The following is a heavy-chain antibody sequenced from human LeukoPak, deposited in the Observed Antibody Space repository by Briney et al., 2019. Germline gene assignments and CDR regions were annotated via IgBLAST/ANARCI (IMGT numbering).Heavy chain of an antibody. V-gene: IGHV3-21*01. CDR3: AGVMITFGGVIPTDY. Sequence: PGGSLRLSCAASGFTFSSYSMNWVRQAPGKGLEWVSSISSSSYIYYADSVKGRFTISRDNAKNSLYLQMNSLRAEDTAVYYCAGVMITFGGVIPTDYWGQGTLVTVSS. CDR2: ISSSSYI. CDR1: GFTFSSYS. J-gene: IGHJ4*02. D-gene: IGHD3-16*02.